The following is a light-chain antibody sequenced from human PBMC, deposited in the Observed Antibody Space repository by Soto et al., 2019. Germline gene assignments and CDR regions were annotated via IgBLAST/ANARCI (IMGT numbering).Light chain of an antibody. Sequence: QSALTQPASVSGSPGQSVTISCTGTSSDVGGHDYVSWYQQHPGDAPKLMIYQVTKWPSGVSHRFSGSKSGNTASLTISGLQADDEAEYYCASYTSSGTVVFGGGTKHTVL. CDR3: ASYTSSGTVV. J-gene: IGLJ3*02. CDR2: QVT. CDR1: SSDVGGHDY. V-gene: IGLV2-14*03.